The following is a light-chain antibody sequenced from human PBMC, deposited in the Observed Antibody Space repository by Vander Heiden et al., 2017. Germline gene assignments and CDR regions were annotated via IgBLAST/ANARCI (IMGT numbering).Light chain of an antibody. J-gene: IGKJ2*01. V-gene: IGKV1-9*01. CDR1: QGISSY. CDR2: AAS. CDR3: RQPNSYPT. Sequence: DIQLTQSPSFLSASVGDRVTITCRASQGISSYLAWYQQKPVKAPKLLIYAASTWQSGVPSRFSGSGSGTEFTLTISSLQPEDFATYYCRQPNSYPTFRHEIKLEI.